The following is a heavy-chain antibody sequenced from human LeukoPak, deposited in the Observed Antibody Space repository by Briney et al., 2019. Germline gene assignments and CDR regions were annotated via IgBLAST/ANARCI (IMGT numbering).Heavy chain of an antibody. CDR1: GGTFISYA. V-gene: IGHV1-69*13. Sequence: ASVKVSCKASGGTFISYAISWVRQAPGQGLEWMGGIIPIFGTANYAQKFQGRVTITADESTSTAYMGLSSLRSEDTAVYYCARGYSYGYPHGGFDPWGQGTLVTVSS. CDR3: ARGYSYGYPHGGFDP. CDR2: IIPIFGTA. D-gene: IGHD5-18*01. J-gene: IGHJ5*02.